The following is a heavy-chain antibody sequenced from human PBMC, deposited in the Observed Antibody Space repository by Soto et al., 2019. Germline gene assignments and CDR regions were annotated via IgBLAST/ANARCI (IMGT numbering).Heavy chain of an antibody. Sequence: EVQLLESGGGLVQPGGSLRLSCAASGFTFSSQTMSWVRQAPGKGLEWVSVISSSGSTSYTDSVEGRFTISKDSSKNTLYLQLNSLRVEDRAVYYCAKGARDVASWGQGTRVSVS. J-gene: IGHJ4*02. CDR2: ISSSGST. D-gene: IGHD5-12*01. CDR3: AKGARDVAS. CDR1: GFTFSSQT. V-gene: IGHV3-23*01.